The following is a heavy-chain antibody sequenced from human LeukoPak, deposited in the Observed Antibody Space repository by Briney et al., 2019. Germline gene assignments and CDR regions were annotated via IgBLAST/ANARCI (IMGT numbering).Heavy chain of an antibody. J-gene: IGHJ5*02. Sequence: EASVKVSCKASGYTFTSYAMHWVRQAPGKRLKWMGWINAGNGNTKYSQKFQGRVTITRDTSASTAYMELSSLRSEDTAVYYCARSYYAPNWFDPWGQGTLVTVSS. CDR3: ARSYYAPNWFDP. CDR2: INAGNGNT. CDR1: GYTFTSYA. D-gene: IGHD2/OR15-2a*01. V-gene: IGHV1-3*01.